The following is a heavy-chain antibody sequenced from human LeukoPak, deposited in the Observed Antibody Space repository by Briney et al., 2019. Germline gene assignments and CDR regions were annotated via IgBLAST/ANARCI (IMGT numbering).Heavy chain of an antibody. V-gene: IGHV3-30*02. Sequence: GGSLRLSCAASGFTFSSYGMHWVRQAPGKGLEWVAFIRYDGSNKYYADSVKGRFTISRDNSKNTLYLQMNSLRAEDTAVYYCAKMATMVRGVPFPFDPWAREPWSPSPQ. CDR1: GFTFSSYG. CDR2: IRYDGSNK. CDR3: AKMATMVRGVPFPFDP. D-gene: IGHD3-10*01. J-gene: IGHJ5*02.